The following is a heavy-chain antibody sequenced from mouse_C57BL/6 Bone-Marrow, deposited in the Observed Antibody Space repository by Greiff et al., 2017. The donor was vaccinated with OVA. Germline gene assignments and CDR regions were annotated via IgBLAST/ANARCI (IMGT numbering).Heavy chain of an antibody. CDR3: AKGLWGTSAY. CDR2: ISSGGSYT. Sequence: EVHLVESGGDLVKPGGSLKLSCAASGFTFSSYGMSWVRQTPDKRLEWVATISSGGSYTYYPDSVKGRFTSSRDNAKNTLYLQMSSLKSEDTARYYCAKGLWGTSAYWGQGTLVTVSA. D-gene: IGHD3-3*01. CDR1: GFTFSSYG. V-gene: IGHV5-6*01. J-gene: IGHJ3*01.